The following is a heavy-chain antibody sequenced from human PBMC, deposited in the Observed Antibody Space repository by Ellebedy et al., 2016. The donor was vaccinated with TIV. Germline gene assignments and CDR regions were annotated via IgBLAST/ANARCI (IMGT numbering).Heavy chain of an antibody. CDR2: IYHSGTT. V-gene: IGHV4-4*02. Sequence: SETLSLXXAVSGDSITTTNWWSWVRQPPGKGLEWIGEIYHSGTTNYNPSLRSRATISVGTSKNQFSLKLSSVTAADTAVYYCARWAASGWYYFDYWGQGTLVTVSS. J-gene: IGHJ4*02. D-gene: IGHD6-19*01. CDR3: ARWAASGWYYFDY. CDR1: GDSITTTNW.